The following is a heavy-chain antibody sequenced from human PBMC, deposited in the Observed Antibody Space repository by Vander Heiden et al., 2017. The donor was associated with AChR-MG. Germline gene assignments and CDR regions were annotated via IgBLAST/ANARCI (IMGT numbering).Heavy chain of an antibody. V-gene: IGHV1-2*02. Sequence: QVQLVQSGAAVKKPGASVKVSCKASGYTFTGYYMHWVRQAPGQGLGWMGWINPNSGGTNYAQKCQGRVTMTRDTSISTAYMELSRLRSDDTAVYYCAREVGCSSTSCYTLVGSSYNWFDPWGQGTLVTVSS. D-gene: IGHD2-2*01. CDR2: INPNSGGT. CDR1: GYTFTGYY. J-gene: IGHJ5*02. CDR3: AREVGCSSTSCYTLVGSSYNWFDP.